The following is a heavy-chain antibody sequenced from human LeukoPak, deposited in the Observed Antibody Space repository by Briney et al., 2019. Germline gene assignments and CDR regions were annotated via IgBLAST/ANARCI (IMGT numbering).Heavy chain of an antibody. CDR3: ARTRPDIVVVPAAISQRGYYYYYYYMDV. Sequence: SSETLSLTCAVYGGPFSGYYWSWIRQPPGKGLEWIGEINHSGSTNYNPSPKSRVTISVDTSKNQFSLKLSSVTAADTAVYYCARTRPDIVVVPAAISQRGYYYYYYYMDVWGKGTTVTVSS. J-gene: IGHJ6*03. V-gene: IGHV4-34*01. CDR2: INHSGST. D-gene: IGHD2-2*02. CDR1: GGPFSGYY.